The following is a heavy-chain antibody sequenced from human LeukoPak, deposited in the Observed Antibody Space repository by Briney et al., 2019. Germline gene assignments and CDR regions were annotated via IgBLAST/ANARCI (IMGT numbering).Heavy chain of an antibody. Sequence: LGEPLNISCKPPGYTFTTIWIHWVRKLHGKGLEWMGMIATGDSYTNYSPCFQGHVTISVDTSISTAYLQWESLKAWDTALYYCAALYGYDYSLDFWGQGTLVTVSS. J-gene: IGHJ4*02. CDR1: GYTFTTIW. V-gene: IGHV5-10-1*01. CDR2: IATGDSYT. CDR3: AALYGYDYSLDF. D-gene: IGHD5-18*01.